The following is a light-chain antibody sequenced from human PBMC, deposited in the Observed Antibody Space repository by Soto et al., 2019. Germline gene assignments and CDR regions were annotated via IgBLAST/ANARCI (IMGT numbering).Light chain of an antibody. Sequence: DIQMTQSPSTLSASVGDRVTITCRASQSISTWLAWYQQKPGKAPKLLIHKATSLESGVPSRCSGSGSGTEFTLTISSLQPDDFATYYCQQYNSYAYTVGQGTKLEIK. CDR1: QSISTW. CDR3: QQYNSYAYT. V-gene: IGKV1-5*03. CDR2: KAT. J-gene: IGKJ2*01.